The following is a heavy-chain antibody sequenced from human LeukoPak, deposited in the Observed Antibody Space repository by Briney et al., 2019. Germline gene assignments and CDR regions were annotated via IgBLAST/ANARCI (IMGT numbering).Heavy chain of an antibody. V-gene: IGHV1-46*01. J-gene: IGHJ3*02. CDR1: GYTFTNYY. CDR3: ARGGFTTMVRGVIITLDAFDI. CDR2: IKPGGGTT. D-gene: IGHD3-10*01. Sequence: GASVKVSCKASGYTFTNYYLHWVRQAPGQGFEWMGIIKPGGGTTTYAQKFQGKVTMTRDTSTSTVYMELSSLRSEDTAVYYCARGGFTTMVRGVIITLDAFDIWGQGTMVTVSS.